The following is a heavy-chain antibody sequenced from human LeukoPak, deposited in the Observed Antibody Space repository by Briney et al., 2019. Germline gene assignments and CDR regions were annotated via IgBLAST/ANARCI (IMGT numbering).Heavy chain of an antibody. Sequence: SETLSLTCTVSGGSISSGGYYWSWIRQHPGKGLEWIGYIYYSGSTNYNPSLKSRVTISVDTSKNQFSLKLSSVTAADTAVYYCARGGEYYYGSGAYYFDYWGQGTLVTVSS. V-gene: IGHV4-31*03. CDR2: IYYSGST. CDR3: ARGGEYYYGSGAYYFDY. CDR1: GGSISSGGYY. J-gene: IGHJ4*02. D-gene: IGHD3-10*01.